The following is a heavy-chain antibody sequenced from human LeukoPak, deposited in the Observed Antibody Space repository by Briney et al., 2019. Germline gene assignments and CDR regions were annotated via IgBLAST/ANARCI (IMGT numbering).Heavy chain of an antibody. J-gene: IGHJ4*02. V-gene: IGHV3-7*01. Sequence: PGGCLSLSCAASGFSFSVNWMSWVRRAPGKGPEWVASIKQDGSEKYYVDSVSGRFTISRDNAKNSLYLQMNSLRAEDTAVYYCAKEGYWGQGTLVTVSS. CDR1: GFSFSVNW. CDR2: IKQDGSEK. CDR3: AKEGY.